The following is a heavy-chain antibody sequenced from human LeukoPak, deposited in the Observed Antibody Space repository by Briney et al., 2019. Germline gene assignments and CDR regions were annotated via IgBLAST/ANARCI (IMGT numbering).Heavy chain of an antibody. CDR3: ARGRCGSTGCYTVDFDY. J-gene: IGHJ4*02. D-gene: IGHD2-2*02. CDR1: GGSFSGYY. V-gene: IGHV4-34*01. Sequence: SETLSLTCAVYGGSFSGYYWSWIRQPPGKGLEWIGEINHSGSTNYNPSLKSRVTISVDTSKNQFSLKLSSVTAADTAVYYCARGRCGSTGCYTVDFDYWGQGTLVTVSS. CDR2: INHSGST.